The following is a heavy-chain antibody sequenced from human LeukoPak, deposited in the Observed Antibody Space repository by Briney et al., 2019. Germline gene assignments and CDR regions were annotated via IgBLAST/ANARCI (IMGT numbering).Heavy chain of an antibody. D-gene: IGHD2-2*02. Sequence: SETLSLTCTVSGGSISSYYWSWIRQPPGKGLEWIGYIYTSGSTNYNPSLKSRVTISVDTSKNQFSLKLSSVTAADTAVYYCARSRAAAIPDAFDIWGQGTIVTVSS. CDR3: ARSRAAAIPDAFDI. J-gene: IGHJ3*02. V-gene: IGHV4-4*09. CDR2: IYTSGST. CDR1: GGSISSYY.